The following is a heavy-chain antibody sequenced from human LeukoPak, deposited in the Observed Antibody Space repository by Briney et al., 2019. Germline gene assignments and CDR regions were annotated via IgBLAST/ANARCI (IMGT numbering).Heavy chain of an antibody. D-gene: IGHD3-10*01. V-gene: IGHV3-23*01. J-gene: IGHJ4*02. CDR2: IGVTGDT. Sequence: GGSLRLSCAASGFTFSKDDFHWVRQAPGKGLEWVAAIGVTGDTYYADSVKGRFTISRDTSLNTLYLQMNNLRAEDTAVYFCAKRGVVIRGILVIGYHQEAYHYDFWGQGVLVTVSS. CDR1: GFTFSKDD. CDR3: AKRGVVIRGILVIGYHQEAYHYDF.